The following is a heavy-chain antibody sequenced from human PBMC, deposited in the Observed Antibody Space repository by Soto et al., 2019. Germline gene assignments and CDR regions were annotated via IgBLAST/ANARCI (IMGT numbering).Heavy chain of an antibody. D-gene: IGHD6-13*01. V-gene: IGHV1-18*01. J-gene: IGHJ5*02. CDR2: ISTYNGNT. Sequence: QVQLVQSGAEVEKPGASVKVSCKASGYTFTSYAISWVRQAPGQGLEWMGRISTYNGNTNYAQKLQGRVTLTTDTSTSTAYMELRSLRSDDAAVYYCARDAGTDWFDPWGQGTLVTVSS. CDR1: GYTFTSYA. CDR3: ARDAGTDWFDP.